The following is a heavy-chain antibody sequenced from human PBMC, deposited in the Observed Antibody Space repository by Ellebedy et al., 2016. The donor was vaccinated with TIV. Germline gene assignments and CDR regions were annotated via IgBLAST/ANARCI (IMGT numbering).Heavy chain of an antibody. J-gene: IGHJ4*01. Sequence: PGGSLRLSCAASGFTFSIYAMSWVRQAPGKGLEWVSAITGSDGSTYYADSVKGRFTISRDNSKNTLYLQMNSLRAEDTAVYYCARDPAWECYFDFWGHGTLVTVSS. CDR1: GFTFSIYA. CDR2: ITGSDGST. CDR3: ARDPAWECYFDF. D-gene: IGHD1-26*01. V-gene: IGHV3-23*01.